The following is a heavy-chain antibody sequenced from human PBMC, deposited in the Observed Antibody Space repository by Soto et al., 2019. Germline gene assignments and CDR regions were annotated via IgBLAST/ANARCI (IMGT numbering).Heavy chain of an antibody. CDR2: ISDSGGST. D-gene: IGHD3-10*01. CDR1: GFTFSDYA. V-gene: IGHV3-23*01. J-gene: IGHJ5*02. Sequence: EVQLLESGGGLVQPGGSLRLSCAASGFTFSDYAMGWVRQAPGKGLEWVSSISDSGGSTYYADSVTDRFTISRDNSKNTLYLQMNSLRAEDTAVYYCEKDYGSGSYGPWGQGTPVTVAS. CDR3: EKDYGSGSYGP.